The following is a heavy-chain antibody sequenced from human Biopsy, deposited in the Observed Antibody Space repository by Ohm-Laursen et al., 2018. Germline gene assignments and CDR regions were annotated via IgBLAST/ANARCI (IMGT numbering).Heavy chain of an antibody. CDR2: ISGSGVTK. CDR3: ATDGAGSYNEN. J-gene: IGHJ4*02. V-gene: IGHV3-11*01. D-gene: IGHD3-10*01. CDR1: GFTFSDYY. Sequence: SLRLSCTASGFTFSDYYMSWIRQAPGKGLEWLSYISGSGVTKMYADSVKGRFTVSRDNAKNSLYLEMNNLTVEDTAVYYCATDGAGSYNENWGQGTLVSVSS.